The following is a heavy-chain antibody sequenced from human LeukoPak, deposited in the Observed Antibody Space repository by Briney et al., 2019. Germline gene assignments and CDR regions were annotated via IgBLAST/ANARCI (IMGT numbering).Heavy chain of an antibody. V-gene: IGHV3-30-3*01. D-gene: IGHD5-18*01. CDR1: GFTFSSYA. Sequence: PGGSLRLPCAASGFTFSSYAMHWVRQAPGKGLEWVAVISYDGSNKYYADSVKGRFTISRDNSKNTLYLQMNSLRAEDTAVYYCARARGYSYGHSSEAYYFDYWGQGTLVTVSS. J-gene: IGHJ4*02. CDR2: ISYDGSNK. CDR3: ARARGYSYGHSSEAYYFDY.